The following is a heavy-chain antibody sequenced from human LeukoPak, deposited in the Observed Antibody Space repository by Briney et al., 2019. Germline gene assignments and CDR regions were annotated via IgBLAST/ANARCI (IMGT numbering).Heavy chain of an antibody. Sequence: ASVKVSCKASGGTFSSYAISWVRQAPGQGLEWMGGIIPIFGTANYAQKSQGRVTITADESTSTAYIEPSSLSSEDTAVYYCARATYYYDSSGYYPPDYWGQGTLVTVSS. J-gene: IGHJ4*02. V-gene: IGHV1-69*13. CDR1: GGTFSSYA. CDR3: ARATYYYDSSGYYPPDY. D-gene: IGHD3-22*01. CDR2: IIPIFGTA.